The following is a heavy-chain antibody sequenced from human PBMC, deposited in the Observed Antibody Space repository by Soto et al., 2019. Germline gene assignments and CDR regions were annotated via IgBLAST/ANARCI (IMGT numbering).Heavy chain of an antibody. CDR1: GFTFTSSA. CDR2: IVVGSGNT. CDR3: AAVPQLGANYYYYGMDV. V-gene: IGHV1-58*01. J-gene: IGHJ6*02. D-gene: IGHD6-13*01. Sequence: GASVKVSCKASGFTFTSSAVQWVRQARGQRLEWIGWIVVGSGNTNYAQKFQERVTITRDMSTSTAYMELSGLRSEDTAVYYCAAVPQLGANYYYYGMDVWGQGTTVTVSS.